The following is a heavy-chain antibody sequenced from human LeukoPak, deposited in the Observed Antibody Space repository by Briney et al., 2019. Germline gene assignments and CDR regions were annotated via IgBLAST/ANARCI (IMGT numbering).Heavy chain of an antibody. V-gene: IGHV1-2*02. CDR1: GYTFTGYY. CDR3: ANAKAAAVTGEFDY. CDR2: MNPDTGGT. J-gene: IGHJ4*02. D-gene: IGHD6-13*01. Sequence: GASVKVSCKASGYTFTGYYIHWVRQAPGQGLQWMGWMNPDTGGTRYAESLQGRVTMTRDTSISTAYMELSSLRSEDTAVYYCANAKAAAVTGEFDYWGQGTLVTVSS.